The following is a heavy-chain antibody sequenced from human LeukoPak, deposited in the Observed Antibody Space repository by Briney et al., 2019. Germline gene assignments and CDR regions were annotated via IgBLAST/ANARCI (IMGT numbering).Heavy chain of an antibody. CDR3: ARDESYDYDSSGYLEAFDL. D-gene: IGHD3-22*01. Sequence: ASVKVSCKASGYTFTSYGISWVRQAPGQGLEWMGWISAYNGNTNYAQKLQGRVTMTTDTSTSTAYMELRSLRSDDTAVYYCARDESYDYDSSGYLEAFDLWGQGTMVTVSS. V-gene: IGHV1-18*01. CDR1: GYTFTSYG. CDR2: ISAYNGNT. J-gene: IGHJ3*01.